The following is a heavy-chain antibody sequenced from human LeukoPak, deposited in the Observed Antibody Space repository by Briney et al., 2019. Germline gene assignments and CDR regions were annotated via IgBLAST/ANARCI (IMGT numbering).Heavy chain of an antibody. CDR1: GFTFSTSW. V-gene: IGHV3-7*01. J-gene: IGHJ4*02. Sequence: QPGGSLRLSCAPSGFTFSTSWMSWVRQAPGKGLEWVANIKQDGSERYYVGSVKGRFTISRDNAKNSLYLQMNSLRAEDTAVYYCAREDYSSGWSGKNDYWGQGTLVTVSS. D-gene: IGHD6-19*01. CDR3: AREDYSSGWSGKNDY. CDR2: IKQDGSER.